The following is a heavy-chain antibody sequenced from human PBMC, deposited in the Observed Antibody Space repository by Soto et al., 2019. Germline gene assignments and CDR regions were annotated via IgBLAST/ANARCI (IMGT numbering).Heavy chain of an antibody. CDR2: IKPGTSDI. V-gene: IGHV5-51*01. D-gene: IGHD3-3*02. Sequence: GDSLKMTRKAGPHKFGSAWIVWARQMPGKGLEWMGIIKPGTSDIRYSPSCRGHVTISADEAVSTAYLQWSSLKASDTAMYYCARQLSHICDSWGQGTLVTVSS. CDR1: PHKFGSAW. CDR3: ARQLSHICDS. J-gene: IGHJ4*02.